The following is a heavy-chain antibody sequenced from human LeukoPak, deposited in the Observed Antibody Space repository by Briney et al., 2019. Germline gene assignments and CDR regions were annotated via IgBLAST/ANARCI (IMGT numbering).Heavy chain of an antibody. Sequence: PGGSLRLSCAASGFTFSSYWMNWVRQAPGKGLEWVANIRQDGSEKNYVDSVKGRFTISRDNAKNSVYLQMNSLRAEDTAIYYCARGNSGAVAGLFDYWGQGTQVTVSS. D-gene: IGHD6-19*01. J-gene: IGHJ4*02. CDR2: IRQDGSEK. CDR3: ARGNSGAVAGLFDY. CDR1: GFTFSSYW. V-gene: IGHV3-7*01.